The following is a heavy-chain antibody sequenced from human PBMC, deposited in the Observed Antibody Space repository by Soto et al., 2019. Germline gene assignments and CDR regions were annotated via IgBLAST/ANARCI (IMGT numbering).Heavy chain of an antibody. CDR1: GYSIKREYY. Sequence: SETLSLTCAVSGYSIKREYYWGWIRQPPGKGLEWIGSISHSGTPYYHPSLKSRVTLSLYTSKNQFSLKLSSLTAADTAVYYCARGLEYYDFWSGYSDYWGQGTLVTVSS. CDR2: ISHSGTP. V-gene: IGHV4-38-2*01. J-gene: IGHJ4*02. D-gene: IGHD3-3*01. CDR3: ARGLEYYDFWSGYSDY.